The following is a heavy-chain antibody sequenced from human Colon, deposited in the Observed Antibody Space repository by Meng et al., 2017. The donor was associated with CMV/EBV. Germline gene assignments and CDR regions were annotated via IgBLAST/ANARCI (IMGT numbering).Heavy chain of an antibody. CDR1: GFSFNRHA. V-gene: IGHV3-30-3*01. Sequence: GESLKISCSASGFSFNRHALHWVRQGSGKGLEWVAMISYDGTHKAFTASVKGRFTISRDNSRDTVYLQMNNLRPEDAATYFCARDSGTGSYVFHFDHWGLGAQVTVSS. D-gene: IGHD3-10*01. J-gene: IGHJ4*02. CDR3: ARDSGTGSYVFHFDH. CDR2: ISYDGTHK.